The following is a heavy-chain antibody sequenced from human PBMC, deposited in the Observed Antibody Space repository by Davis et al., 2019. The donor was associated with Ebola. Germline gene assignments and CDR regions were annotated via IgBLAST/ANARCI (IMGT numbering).Heavy chain of an antibody. CDR3: ARTFVGGWLFDY. D-gene: IGHD1-26*01. V-gene: IGHV1-2*06. J-gene: IGHJ4*02. Sequence: ASVKVSCKASGYTFTGYYMHWVRQAPGQGLEWMGRINPNSGGTNYSQKFQGRVTMTRDTSAGTAYMEMSSLTSEDTAVYYCARTFVGGWLFDYWGQGTLVTVSS. CDR2: INPNSGGT. CDR1: GYTFTGYY.